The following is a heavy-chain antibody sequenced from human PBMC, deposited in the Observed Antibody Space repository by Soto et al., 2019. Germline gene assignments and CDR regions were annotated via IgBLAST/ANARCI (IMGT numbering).Heavy chain of an antibody. Sequence: PGGSLRLSCAASGFTFSSYAMSWVRQAPGKGLEWVSGISGSGGSIYYADSVKGRFTISRDNSKNTLHLQMNSLRADDTAVYYCAKDEDGSGRYYKGPYDPWGQGTLVTVSS. D-gene: IGHD3-10*01. J-gene: IGHJ5*02. CDR1: GFTFSSYA. CDR2: ISGSGGSI. CDR3: AKDEDGSGRYYKGPYDP. V-gene: IGHV3-23*01.